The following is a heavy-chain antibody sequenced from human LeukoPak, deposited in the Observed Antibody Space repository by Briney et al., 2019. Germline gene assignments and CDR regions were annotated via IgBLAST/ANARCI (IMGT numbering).Heavy chain of an antibody. V-gene: IGHV4-31*03. CDR3: AREVVVPAADAYGMDV. J-gene: IGHJ6*02. CDR1: GGSISSGGYY. CDR2: IYYSGST. D-gene: IGHD2-2*01. Sequence: SETLSLTCTVSGGSISSGGYYWSWIRQHPGKGLKWIGYIYYSGSTYYNPSLKSRVTISVDTSKNQFSLKLSSVTAADTAVYYCAREVVVPAADAYGMDVWGQGTTVTVSS.